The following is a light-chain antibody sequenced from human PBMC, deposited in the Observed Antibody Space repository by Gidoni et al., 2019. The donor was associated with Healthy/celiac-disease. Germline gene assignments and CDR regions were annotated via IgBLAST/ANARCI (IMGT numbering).Light chain of an antibody. CDR3: QQRSNWPLT. V-gene: IGKV3-11*01. CDR2: DAS. CDR1: QSVSSY. J-gene: IGKJ4*01. Sequence: EIVLTQSPATLSLSPGERATLSCRASQSVSSYLAGYQQKPGQAPRLLIYDASNRAPGIPARFSGSGSGTDFTLTISSLEPEDFAVYYCQQRSNWPLTFXGXTKVXIK.